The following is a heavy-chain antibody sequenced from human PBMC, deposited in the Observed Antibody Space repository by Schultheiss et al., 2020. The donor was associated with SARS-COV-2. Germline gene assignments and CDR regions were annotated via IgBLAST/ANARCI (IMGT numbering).Heavy chain of an antibody. V-gene: IGHV4-30-4*01. Sequence: SETLSLTCTVSGGSISSGDYYWSWIRQPPGKGLEWIGYIYYSGSTNYNPSLKSRVTISVDTSKNQFSLKLSSVTAADTAVYYCARWLTAAGTGWFDPWGQGTLVTVSS. D-gene: IGHD6-13*01. CDR2: IYYSGST. CDR3: ARWLTAAGTGWFDP. CDR1: GGSISSGDYY. J-gene: IGHJ5*02.